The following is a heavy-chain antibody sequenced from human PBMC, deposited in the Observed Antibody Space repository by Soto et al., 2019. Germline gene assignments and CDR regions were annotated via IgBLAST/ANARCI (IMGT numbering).Heavy chain of an antibody. Sequence: PGGSLRLSCAASGFTFSSYGMHWVRQAPGKGLEWVAVISYDGSNKYYADSVKGRFTISRDNSKNTLYLQMNSLRAEDTAVYYCAELPTHNLAAAGTRTVDYWGQGTLVTVSS. V-gene: IGHV3-30*03. J-gene: IGHJ4*02. CDR3: AELPTHNLAAAGTRTVDY. CDR1: GFTFSSYG. CDR2: ISYDGSNK. D-gene: IGHD6-13*01.